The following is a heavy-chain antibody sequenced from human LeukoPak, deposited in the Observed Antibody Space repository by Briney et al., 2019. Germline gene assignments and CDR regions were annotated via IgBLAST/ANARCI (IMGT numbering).Heavy chain of an antibody. CDR3: ARIFDILTGYLDY. V-gene: IGHV4-34*01. CDR1: GGSFSGYY. Sequence: PSETLSLTCAVCGGSFSGYYWSWIRQPPGKGLEWIGEINHSGSTNYNPSLKSRVTISVDTSKNQFSLKLSSVTAADTAVYYCARIFDILTGYLDYWGQGTLVTVSS. D-gene: IGHD3-9*01. J-gene: IGHJ4*02. CDR2: INHSGST.